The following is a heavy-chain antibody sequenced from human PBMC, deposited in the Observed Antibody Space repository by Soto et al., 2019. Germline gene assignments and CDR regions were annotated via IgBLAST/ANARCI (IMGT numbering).Heavy chain of an antibody. CDR3: AKDRRAGGNSAFYFDF. CDR2: ISATGGGT. J-gene: IGHJ4*02. V-gene: IGHV3-11*01. Sequence: GGSLRLSCAASGFTFSDYYMSWIRQAPGKGLEWVSYISATGGGTYYADSVKGRFTISRDNSHNTLYLQVHSLTAEDTAVYYCAKDRRAGGNSAFYFDFWGQGAQVTVSS. D-gene: IGHD3-16*01. CDR1: GFTFSDYY.